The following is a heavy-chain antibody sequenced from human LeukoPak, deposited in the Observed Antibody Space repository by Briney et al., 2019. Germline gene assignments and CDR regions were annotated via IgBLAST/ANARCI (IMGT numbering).Heavy chain of an antibody. CDR2: ISAYNGNT. J-gene: IGHJ4*02. CDR1: GYTXSSYG. CDR3: ARDYYDSSGYFDY. Sequence: GASVKVSCKASGYTXSSYGISWLRQAPGQGLERMGWISAYNGNTDYAQKFQGRVTMTTDTSTTTAYMELRSLRSDDTAVYYCARDYYDSSGYFDYWGQGTLVTVSS. D-gene: IGHD3-22*01. V-gene: IGHV1-18*01.